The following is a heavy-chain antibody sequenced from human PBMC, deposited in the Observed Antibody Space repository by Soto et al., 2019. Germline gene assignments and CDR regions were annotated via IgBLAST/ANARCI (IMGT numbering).Heavy chain of an antibody. J-gene: IGHJ3*02. V-gene: IGHV3-21*01. Sequence: PGGSLRLSCAASGFPFSSYSMNWVRQAPGKGLEWVSSISSSSSYIYYADSVKGRFTISRDNAKNSLYLQMNSLRAEDTAVYYCVRGAFERIAVAHAAFDIWGQGTMVTVSS. D-gene: IGHD6-19*01. CDR2: ISSSSSYI. CDR1: GFPFSSYS. CDR3: VRGAFERIAVAHAAFDI.